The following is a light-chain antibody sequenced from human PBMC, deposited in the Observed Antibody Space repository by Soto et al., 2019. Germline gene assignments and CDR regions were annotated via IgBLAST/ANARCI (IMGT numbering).Light chain of an antibody. J-gene: IGLJ1*01. V-gene: IGLV1-44*01. CDR2: DNN. Sequence: QSVLTQPPSASGPPGQTVTISCSGSSSNIGRNTVNWYQQLPGTAPKVLVFDNNRRPSGVPDRFSGSKSGTSASLAISGLQSEDEADYYCATWDGSLNAYVFGTGTKLTVL. CDR1: SSNIGRNT. CDR3: ATWDGSLNAYV.